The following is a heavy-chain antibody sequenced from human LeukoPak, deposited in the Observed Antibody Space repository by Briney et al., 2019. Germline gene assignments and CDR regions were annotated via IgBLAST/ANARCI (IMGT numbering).Heavy chain of an antibody. CDR3: ARGSLDYYDSSGYIDY. J-gene: IGHJ4*02. D-gene: IGHD3-22*01. Sequence: SETLSLTCAVYGGSFSGYYRSWIRQPPGKGLEWIGEINHSGSTNYNPSLKSRVTISVDTSKNQFSLKLSSVTAADTAVYYCARGSLDYYDSSGYIDYWGQGTLVTVSS. CDR1: GGSFSGYY. CDR2: INHSGST. V-gene: IGHV4-34*01.